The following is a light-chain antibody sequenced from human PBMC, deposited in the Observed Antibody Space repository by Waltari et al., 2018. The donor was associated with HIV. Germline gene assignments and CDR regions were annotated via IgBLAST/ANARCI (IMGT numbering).Light chain of an antibody. CDR3: VLYMGSGVWV. J-gene: IGLJ3*02. CDR2: STN. V-gene: IGLV8-61*01. Sequence: QTVVTQEPSFSVSPGGTVTLTCGLSSGSVSTNSYPSWYQQTPGQAPRTLIYSTNTRSSGVPGRFSGYILGNKAALTITGAQADDESDYYCVLYMGSGVWVFGGGTKLTVL. CDR1: SGSVSTNSY.